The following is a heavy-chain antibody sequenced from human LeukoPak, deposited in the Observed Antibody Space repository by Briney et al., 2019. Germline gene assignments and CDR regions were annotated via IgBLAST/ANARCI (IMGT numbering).Heavy chain of an antibody. CDR3: ARIKRSGYTYGYLAY. Sequence: SETLSLTCTVSGGSISSSDYYWGWIRQPPGTGLEWIGSFSYGESTYYNPSLKSRVNISVDTSKNQFSLRLGSVTAADTAVYYCARIKRSGYTYGYLAYWGQGTLVTVSS. J-gene: IGHJ4*02. CDR1: GGSISSSDYY. V-gene: IGHV4-39*07. D-gene: IGHD5-18*01. CDR2: FSYGEST.